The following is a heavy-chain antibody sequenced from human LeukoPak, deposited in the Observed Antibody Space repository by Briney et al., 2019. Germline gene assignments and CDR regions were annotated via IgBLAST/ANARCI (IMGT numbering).Heavy chain of an antibody. J-gene: IGHJ3*02. D-gene: IGHD6-13*01. Sequence: QPGGPLRLSCAGSGFPFSSYPISWVRQPPGKGLEWVSAITASGDGTYSADSVKGRFTISRDNSKNTLYLQMNSLRAEDTAVYYCARDGIAAAGRFVRAFDIWGQGTMVTVSS. V-gene: IGHV3-23*01. CDR3: ARDGIAAAGRFVRAFDI. CDR2: ITASGDGT. CDR1: GFPFSSYP.